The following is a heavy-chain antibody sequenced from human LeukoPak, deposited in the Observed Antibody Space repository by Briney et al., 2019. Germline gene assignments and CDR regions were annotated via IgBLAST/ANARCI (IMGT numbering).Heavy chain of an antibody. CDR1: GFTFSTYG. V-gene: IGHV3-23*01. CDR3: AREVATGAFDI. D-gene: IGHD5-12*01. Sequence: GGSLRLSCAASGFTFSTYGMTWVRQAPGKGLEWVSGIRGSGYDTYYADSVMGRFTISRDNSKNTLYLQMNSLRAEDTAVYYCAREVATGAFDIWGQGTMVTVSS. J-gene: IGHJ3*02. CDR2: IRGSGYDT.